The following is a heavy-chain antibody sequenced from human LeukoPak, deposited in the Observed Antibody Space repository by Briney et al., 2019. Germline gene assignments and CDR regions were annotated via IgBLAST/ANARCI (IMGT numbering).Heavy chain of an antibody. Sequence: PSETLSLTCTVSGYSISSGYYWGWIRQPPGKGLEWIGSIYHSGSTYYNPSLKSRVTISVDTSKNQFPLKLSSVTAADTAVYYCARRVYDYVWGSYRPFDYWGQGTLVTVSS. CDR2: IYHSGST. D-gene: IGHD3-16*02. CDR3: ARRVYDYVWGSYRPFDY. V-gene: IGHV4-38-2*02. J-gene: IGHJ4*02. CDR1: GYSISSGYY.